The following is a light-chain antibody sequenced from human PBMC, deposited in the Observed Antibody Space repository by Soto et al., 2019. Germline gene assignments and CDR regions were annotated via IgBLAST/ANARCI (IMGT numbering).Light chain of an antibody. CDR1: QSISSD. Sequence: EIGMTQSPATLSVSTGERATLSCRASQSISSDLAWYQQKPGQAPRLFIYGAFTRATGIPARISGSGSGTEFTLTISSLQSEDVAVYYCQQYNNWPWTFGQGTKVDIK. CDR2: GAF. J-gene: IGKJ1*01. V-gene: IGKV3-15*01. CDR3: QQYNNWPWT.